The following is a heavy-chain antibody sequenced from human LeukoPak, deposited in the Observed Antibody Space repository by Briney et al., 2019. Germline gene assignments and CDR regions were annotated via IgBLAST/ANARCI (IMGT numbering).Heavy chain of an antibody. Sequence: SETLSLTCTVSGGSISSSSYYWGWIRQPPGKGLEWIGSIYYSGSTYYNPSLKSRVTISVDTSKNQFSLKLSSVTAAETAVYYCARLQRGASSSWDHFDYWGQGTLVTVSS. D-gene: IGHD6-13*01. V-gene: IGHV4-39*01. CDR1: GGSISSSSYY. CDR3: ARLQRGASSSWDHFDY. CDR2: IYYSGST. J-gene: IGHJ4*02.